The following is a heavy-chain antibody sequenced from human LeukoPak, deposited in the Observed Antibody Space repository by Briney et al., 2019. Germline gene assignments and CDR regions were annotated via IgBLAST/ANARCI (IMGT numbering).Heavy chain of an antibody. CDR2: IRYDGSNK. CDR3: AKPRLLWFGEFFDY. J-gene: IGHJ4*02. D-gene: IGHD3-10*01. CDR1: GFTFSGYG. Sequence: GGSLRLSCAASGFTFSGYGMHWVRQAPGKGLEWVAFIRYDGSNKYYADSVKGRFTISRDNSKNTLYLQMNSLRAEDTAVYYCAKPRLLWFGEFFDYWGQGTLVTVSS. V-gene: IGHV3-30*02.